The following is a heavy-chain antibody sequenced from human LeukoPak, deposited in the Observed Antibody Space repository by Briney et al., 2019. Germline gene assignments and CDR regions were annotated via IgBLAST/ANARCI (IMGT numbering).Heavy chain of an antibody. Sequence: SETLSLTCAVSGGSISSNSYYWGWIRQPPGKGLEWIGSIYYSGSTYYNPSLKSRVTISVDTSKNQFSLKLSSVTAADTAVYYCARDVRLLWFGELSTAFDIWGQGTMVTVSS. CDR2: IYYSGST. CDR3: ARDVRLLWFGELSTAFDI. V-gene: IGHV4-39*07. J-gene: IGHJ3*02. CDR1: GGSISSNSYY. D-gene: IGHD3-10*01.